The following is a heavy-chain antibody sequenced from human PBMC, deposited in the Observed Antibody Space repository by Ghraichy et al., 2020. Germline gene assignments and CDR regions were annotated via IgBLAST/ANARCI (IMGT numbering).Heavy chain of an antibody. D-gene: IGHD2-15*01. CDR1: GGSLTSDH. J-gene: IGHJ4*02. CDR2: VFYRGDT. CDR3: ASGGFSGGSYYSD. Sequence: ESLNISCSVSGGSLTSDHWGWIRQPLGQGLEWIGYVFYRGDTHYNPSLESRVSMSVDMARSQFSLRVTSVTAADTAVYYCASGGFSGGSYYSDWGQGVLVTVSS. V-gene: IGHV4-59*01.